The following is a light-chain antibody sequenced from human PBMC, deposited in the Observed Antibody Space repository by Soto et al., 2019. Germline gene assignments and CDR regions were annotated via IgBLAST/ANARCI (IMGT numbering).Light chain of an antibody. CDR2: GAS. CDR3: QQYNRWPSWT. Sequence: EILMTQSPATLTVSPGESATLSYRASQSVSSNLVWYQQKPGQAPRVVIYGASTRGIGIPARFSGSGSGTEFTLTISGLQSEDSAVYYCQQYNRWPSWTFGQGTKVDIK. CDR1: QSVSSN. V-gene: IGKV3-15*01. J-gene: IGKJ1*01.